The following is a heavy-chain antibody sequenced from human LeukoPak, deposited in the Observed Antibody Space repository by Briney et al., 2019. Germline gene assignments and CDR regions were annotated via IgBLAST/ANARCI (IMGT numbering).Heavy chain of an antibody. CDR2: MNPNSGNT. D-gene: IGHD3-9*01. J-gene: IGHJ4*02. V-gene: IGHV1-8*01. Sequence: GASVKVSCKASGYTFTSYDINWVRQATGQGREWMGWMNPNSGNTGYAQKFQVRVTMTKNTTIRTTYMELSSLRSEDTAVYYCARWVYDILISDWGQGTLVIVSS. CDR1: GYTFTSYD. CDR3: ARWVYDILISD.